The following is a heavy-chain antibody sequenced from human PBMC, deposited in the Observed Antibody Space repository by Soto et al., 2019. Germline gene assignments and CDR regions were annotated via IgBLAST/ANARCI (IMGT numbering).Heavy chain of an antibody. CDR3: ARDRGTGAFDI. CDR1: GFTFSSYS. V-gene: IGHV3-21*01. Sequence: GGSLRLSCAASGFTFSSYSMNWVRQAPGKGLEWVSSISSSSSYIYYADSVKGRFTISRDNAKNSLYLQMNSLRAVDTAVYYCARDRGTGAFDIWGQGTMVTVSS. J-gene: IGHJ3*02. CDR2: ISSSSSYI. D-gene: IGHD1-1*01.